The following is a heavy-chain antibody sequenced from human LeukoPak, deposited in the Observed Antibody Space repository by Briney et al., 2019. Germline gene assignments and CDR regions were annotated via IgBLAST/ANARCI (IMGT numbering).Heavy chain of an antibody. Sequence: ASVKVSCKASGYTFTSYDINWVRQATGQGLEWMGWMNPNSGNTGYAQKFQGRVTMTRDTSTSTVYMELSSLRSEDTAVYYCARVPTGYSSSWYDYYFDYWGQGTLVTVSS. D-gene: IGHD6-13*01. CDR2: MNPNSGNT. J-gene: IGHJ4*02. CDR1: GYTFTSYD. V-gene: IGHV1-8*01. CDR3: ARVPTGYSSSWYDYYFDY.